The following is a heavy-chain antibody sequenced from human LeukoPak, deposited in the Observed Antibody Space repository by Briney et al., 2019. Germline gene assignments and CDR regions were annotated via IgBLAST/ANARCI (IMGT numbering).Heavy chain of an antibody. Sequence: GGSLRLSCAASGFTFSSYWMSWVRQAPGKGLEWVVNIKQDGSEKYYVDSVKGRFTISRDNAKNSLYLQMNSLRAEDTAVYYCAKHPVGATTSFDYWGQGTLVTVSS. CDR3: AKHPVGATTSFDY. V-gene: IGHV3-7*01. CDR1: GFTFSSYW. J-gene: IGHJ4*02. D-gene: IGHD1-26*01. CDR2: IKQDGSEK.